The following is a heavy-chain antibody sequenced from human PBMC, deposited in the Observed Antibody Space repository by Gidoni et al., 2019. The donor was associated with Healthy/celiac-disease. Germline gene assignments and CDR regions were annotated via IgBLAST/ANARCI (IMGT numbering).Heavy chain of an antibody. V-gene: IGHV4-59*01. D-gene: IGHD3-10*01. Sequence: QVQLPESGPGLARPSATLSFTCTVTRVPISGYYWGWIRQPPGKGLEWIGYIYYSGSTNYNPSLKSRVTISVDTSKNQSSLKLSSVTAADAAVYYCATHRITMVRGGTNDAFDIWGQGTMVTVSS. CDR3: ATHRITMVRGGTNDAFDI. J-gene: IGHJ3*02. CDR2: IYYSGST. CDR1: RVPISGYY.